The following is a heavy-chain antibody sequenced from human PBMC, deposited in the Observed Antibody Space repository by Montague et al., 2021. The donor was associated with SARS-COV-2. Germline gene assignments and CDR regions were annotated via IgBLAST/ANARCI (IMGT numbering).Heavy chain of an antibody. J-gene: IGHJ3*02. CDR3: ARVGRGSSWYEVAFDI. CDR2: IYNSGST. Sequence: SETLSLTCAVSGGSISSGGYSWNWIRQPPGKGLEWIGYIYNSGSTNYNPSLTSRVTISVDTSKNQFSLKLSSVAAADTAVYYCARVGRGSSWYEVAFDIWGQGTMVTVSS. V-gene: IGHV4-61*08. CDR1: GGSISSGGYS. D-gene: IGHD6-13*01.